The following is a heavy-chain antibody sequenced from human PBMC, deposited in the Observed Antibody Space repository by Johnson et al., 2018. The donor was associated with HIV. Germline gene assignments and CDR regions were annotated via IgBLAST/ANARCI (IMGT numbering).Heavy chain of an antibody. CDR2: VSYDGTNE. Sequence: QVQLVESGGGVVQPGRSLRLSCVASGFTFRSYGMHWVRQAPGKGLEWVAFVSYDGTNEFYADSVKGRFTVSRDSSNNTLFLQMNSLRAEDTAVYFCAKVHIAARWSDAFDIWGQGTMVTVSS. J-gene: IGHJ3*02. V-gene: IGHV3-30*18. CDR3: AKVHIAARWSDAFDI. CDR1: GFTFRSYG. D-gene: IGHD6-6*01.